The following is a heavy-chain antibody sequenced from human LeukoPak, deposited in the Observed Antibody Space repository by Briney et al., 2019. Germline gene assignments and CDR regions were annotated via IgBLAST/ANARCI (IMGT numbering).Heavy chain of an antibody. CDR2: ISGSGGST. CDR3: ASYGSGSYYTER. D-gene: IGHD3-10*01. V-gene: IGHV3-23*01. J-gene: IGHJ4*02. CDR1: GFTFSSYA. Sequence: GGSLRLSCAASGFTFSSYAMSWVRQAPGKGLEWVSAISGSGGSTYYADSVKGRFTISRDNAKNSLYLQMNSLRAEDTAVYYCASYGSGSYYTERWGQGTLVTVSS.